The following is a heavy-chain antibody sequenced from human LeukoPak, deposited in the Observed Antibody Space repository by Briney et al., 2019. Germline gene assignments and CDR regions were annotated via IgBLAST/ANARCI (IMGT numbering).Heavy chain of an antibody. CDR3: AREVIGGNSA. D-gene: IGHD4-23*01. J-gene: IGHJ4*02. CDR2: ISSSTTYI. Sequence: PGGSLRLSCAASGFSFSTYDMNWVRQAPGKGLEWVASISSSTTYIYDADSLKGRFTISRDDAKNSLYLQVSSQRAEDTAVYYCAREVIGGNSAWGQGTLVTVSS. V-gene: IGHV3-21*01. CDR1: GFSFSTYD.